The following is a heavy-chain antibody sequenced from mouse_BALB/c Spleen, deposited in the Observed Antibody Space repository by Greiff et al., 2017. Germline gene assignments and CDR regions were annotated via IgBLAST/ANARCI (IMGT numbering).Heavy chain of an antibody. CDR2: INPSSGYT. Sequence: QVQLQQSAAELARPGASVKMSCKASGYTFTSYTMHWVKQRPGQGLEWIGYINPSSGYTEYNQKFKDKTTLTADKSSSTAYMQLSSLTSEDSAVYYCARGMTTWAMDYWGQGTSVTVSS. CDR1: GYTFTSYT. V-gene: IGHV1-4*02. J-gene: IGHJ4*01. CDR3: ARGMTTWAMDY.